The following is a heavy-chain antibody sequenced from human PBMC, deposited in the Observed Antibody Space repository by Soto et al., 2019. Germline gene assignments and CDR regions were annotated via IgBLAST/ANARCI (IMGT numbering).Heavy chain of an antibody. CDR2: ILPDETG. Sequence: EVQLLESGGGLVQPGGSLSLSCAASGFTFSTYAMTWVRQVPGRGLEWVSTILPDETGFYTVSVKGRFTISRDNFRGILYLQMNDLWVEDGAIYFCAKDRLPTSGQRFYFDSWGQGSLVTVSS. CDR3: AKDRLPTSGQRFYFDS. V-gene: IGHV3-23*01. CDR1: GFTFSTYA. D-gene: IGHD2-15*01. J-gene: IGHJ4*02.